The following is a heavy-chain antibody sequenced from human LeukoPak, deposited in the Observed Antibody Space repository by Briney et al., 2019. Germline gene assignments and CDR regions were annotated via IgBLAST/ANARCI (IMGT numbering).Heavy chain of an antibody. Sequence: GASLKISCKGSGYTFTSYWIGWVRQMPGKGLEWMGIIYPGDSDTRYSPSFQGQVSISVDKSISTAYLQWSRLKASDTAMYYCARRGSGWYVDYWGQGTLVTVSS. J-gene: IGHJ4*02. CDR3: ARRGSGWYVDY. CDR1: GYTFTSYW. V-gene: IGHV5-51*01. D-gene: IGHD6-19*01. CDR2: IYPGDSDT.